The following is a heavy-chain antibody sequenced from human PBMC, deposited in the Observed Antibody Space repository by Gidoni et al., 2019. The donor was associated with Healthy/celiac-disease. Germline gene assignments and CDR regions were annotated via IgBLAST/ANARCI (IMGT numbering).Heavy chain of an antibody. J-gene: IGHJ5*02. V-gene: IGHV3-30*18. CDR3: AKDYAYSSGGFDP. CDR2: ISYDGSNK. D-gene: IGHD6-19*01. Sequence: QVQLVESGGGVVQPGRSLRLSCAASGCTFSSYGMHWVRQAPGKGLEWVAVISYDGSNKYYADSVKGRFTISRDNSKNTLYLQMNSLRAEDTAVYYCAKDYAYSSGGFDPWGQGTLVTVSS. CDR1: GCTFSSYG.